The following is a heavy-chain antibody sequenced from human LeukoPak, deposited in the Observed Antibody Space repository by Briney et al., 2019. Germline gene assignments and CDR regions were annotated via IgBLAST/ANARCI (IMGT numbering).Heavy chain of an antibody. Sequence: GGSLRLSCAASGFTFSDFAIHWVRQAPGKGLEWVALISYGGDKKYYANSVKGRFIISRDNIKNTLSLQMNSLRAVDTAVYYCARLGHTYDYFYGMDVWGQGTTVTVSS. CDR2: ISYGGDKK. V-gene: IGHV3-30*14. CDR1: GFTFSDFA. J-gene: IGHJ6*02. D-gene: IGHD3-22*01. CDR3: ARLGHTYDYFYGMDV.